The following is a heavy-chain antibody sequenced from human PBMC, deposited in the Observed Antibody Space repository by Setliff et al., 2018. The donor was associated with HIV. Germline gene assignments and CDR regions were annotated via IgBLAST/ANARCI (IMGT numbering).Heavy chain of an antibody. CDR3: ARGNSTKRGFDY. J-gene: IGHJ4*02. CDR2: TYYRSKWYN. CDR1: GDTISSNSVS. Sequence: SQTLSLTCAISGDTISSNSVSWNWIRQSPSRGLEWLGRTYYRSKWYNDYAVSVKSRMTFNPDTSKNQISLQLNSVTPEDTAVYFCARGNSTKRGFDYWGLGTLVTVSS. V-gene: IGHV6-1*01. D-gene: IGHD3-10*01.